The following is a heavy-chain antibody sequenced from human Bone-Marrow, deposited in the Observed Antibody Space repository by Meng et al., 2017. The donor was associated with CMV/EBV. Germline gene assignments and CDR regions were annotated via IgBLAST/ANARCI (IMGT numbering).Heavy chain of an antibody. CDR1: GYTFTSYG. Sequence: ASVKVSCKASGYTFTSYGISWVRQAPGQGLEWMGWISAYNGNTNYAQKFQGRVTITTDESTSTDYMELSSLRSEDTAVYYCARGIFGVEHPINWFDPWGQGTLVTVSS. CDR2: ISAYNGNT. CDR3: ARGIFGVEHPINWFDP. V-gene: IGHV1-18*01. J-gene: IGHJ5*02. D-gene: IGHD3-3*02.